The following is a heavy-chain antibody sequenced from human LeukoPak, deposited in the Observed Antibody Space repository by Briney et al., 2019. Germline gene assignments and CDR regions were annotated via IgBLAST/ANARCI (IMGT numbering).Heavy chain of an antibody. CDR1: GFTFDDYG. V-gene: IGHV3-20*04. CDR2: IHWNGDTT. J-gene: IGHJ6*03. Sequence: GGSLRLSCAASGFTFDDYGMNWVRQAPGKGLEWISGIHWNGDTTNYAASVEGRLTISRDNAKNSLYLQMNSLRAEDTALYYCARGLRYYYYYMDVWGKGTTVTVSS. D-gene: IGHD3-9*01. CDR3: ARGLRYYYYYMDV.